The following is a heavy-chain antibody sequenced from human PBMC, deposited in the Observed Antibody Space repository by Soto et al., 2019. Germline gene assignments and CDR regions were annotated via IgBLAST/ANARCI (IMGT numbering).Heavy chain of an antibody. Sequence: GASVKVSCKASGYTFTSYGISWVRQAPGQGLEWMGWISAYDGNTNYAQKLQGRVTMTTDTSTSTAYMELRSLRSDDTAVYYCARGTYCSSTSCWRNWFDPWGQGTLVTVPS. D-gene: IGHD2-2*01. J-gene: IGHJ5*02. CDR2: ISAYDGNT. V-gene: IGHV1-18*01. CDR1: GYTFTSYG. CDR3: ARGTYCSSTSCWRNWFDP.